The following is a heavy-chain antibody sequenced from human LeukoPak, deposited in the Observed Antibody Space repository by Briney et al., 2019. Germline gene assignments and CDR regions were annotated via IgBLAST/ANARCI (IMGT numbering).Heavy chain of an antibody. J-gene: IGHJ5*02. CDR2: IYHSGST. CDR3: ARHWGDINWFDP. D-gene: IGHD3-10*01. V-gene: IGHV4-38-2*01. Sequence: PSETLSLTCAVSGYSISSGYYWGWIRQPPGKGLEWIGSIYHSGSTYYNPSLKSRVTISVDTSKNQFSLKLSSVTAADTAVYYCARHWGDINWFDPWGQGTLVTVSS. CDR1: GYSISSGYY.